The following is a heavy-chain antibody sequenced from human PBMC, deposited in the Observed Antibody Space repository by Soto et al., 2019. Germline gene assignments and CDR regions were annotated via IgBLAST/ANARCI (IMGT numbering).Heavy chain of an antibody. CDR1: GYTFTRFF. CDR2: VNPNEDSA. Sequence: QVQLVQSGAELQKPGAAVRVSCQASGYTFTRFFVYWFRQAPGQGLEWMGKVNPNEDSATYAQKFQGRLAMTTATSTSTVSMELSSLRSDDTAVYYCARGYGGVVVYFDHWGQGTLITVSS. V-gene: IGHV1-46*01. CDR3: ARGYGGVVVYFDH. D-gene: IGHD3-16*02. J-gene: IGHJ4*02.